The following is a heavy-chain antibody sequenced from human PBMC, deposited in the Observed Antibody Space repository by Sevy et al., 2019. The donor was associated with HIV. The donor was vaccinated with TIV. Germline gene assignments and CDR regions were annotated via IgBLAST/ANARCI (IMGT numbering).Heavy chain of an antibody. CDR1: GFTFSSYG. J-gene: IGHJ3*01. CDR3: AKPNTYYLSDRGREGGAFDL. Sequence: GGSLRLSCAASGFTFSSYGIHWVRQTPGKGLEWVSFISSDGIDKYYADSVKCRFSIARDSSKKTVDLQVDSLRPEDTAVYFCAKPNTYYLSDRGREGGAFDLWGQGTMVTVSS. D-gene: IGHD2-21*01. V-gene: IGHV3-30*18. CDR2: ISSDGIDK.